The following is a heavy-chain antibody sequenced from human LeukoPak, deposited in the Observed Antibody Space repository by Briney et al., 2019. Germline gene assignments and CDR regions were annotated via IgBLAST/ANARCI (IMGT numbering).Heavy chain of an antibody. CDR1: EFTFSSYS. D-gene: IGHD3-3*01. Sequence: GGSLRLSCAASEFTFSSYSMNWVRQAPGKGLEWVSYITNSGNSKSYADSVKGRFTISRDNTKNSLYLQMNGLKAEDTAVYYCAKDHDFWSGYSDYWGQGTLVTVSS. CDR3: AKDHDFWSGYSDY. J-gene: IGHJ4*02. CDR2: ITNSGNSK. V-gene: IGHV3-48*01.